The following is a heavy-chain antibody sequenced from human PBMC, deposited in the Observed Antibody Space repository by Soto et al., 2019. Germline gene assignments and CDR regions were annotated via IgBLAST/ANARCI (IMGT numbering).Heavy chain of an antibody. Sequence: QVQLVQSGAEVKKPGASVKVSCKASGYTFTSYGISWVRQAPGQGLEWMGWISAYNCNTNYEQKHQGRVTMTTDTSTSTAYIELRSLRSDDTAVYYCARTERAFGGVIDGGLRYWGQGTLVTVSS. CDR2: ISAYNCNT. CDR3: ARTERAFGGVIDGGLRY. J-gene: IGHJ4*02. D-gene: IGHD3-16*02. V-gene: IGHV1-18*01. CDR1: GYTFTSYG.